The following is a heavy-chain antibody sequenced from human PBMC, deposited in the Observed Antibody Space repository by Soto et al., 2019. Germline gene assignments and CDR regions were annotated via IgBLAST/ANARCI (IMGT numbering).Heavy chain of an antibody. Sequence: SETLSLTCAVYGGSFSGYYWSWIRQPPGKGLEWIGEINHSGSTNYNPSLKSRVTISVDTSKNQFSLKLSSVTAADTAVYYCARLTGGSYWGQGTLVTVSS. D-gene: IGHD7-27*01. CDR3: ARLTGGSY. CDR2: INHSGST. CDR1: GGSFSGYY. V-gene: IGHV4-34*01. J-gene: IGHJ4*02.